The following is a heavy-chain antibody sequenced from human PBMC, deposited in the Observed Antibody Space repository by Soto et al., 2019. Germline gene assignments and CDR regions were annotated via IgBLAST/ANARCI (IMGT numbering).Heavy chain of an antibody. Sequence: QVQLQESGPGLVKPSETLSLTCTVSGGSISSYYWSWIRQPPGKGLEWIGYIYYSGSTNYNPSLKSRVTISVDTSKNQFSLKLSSVTAADTAVYYCARANQGYCISTSCYSPYYYYYGMDVWGQGTTVTVSS. D-gene: IGHD2-2*01. J-gene: IGHJ6*02. CDR3: ARANQGYCISTSCYSPYYYYYGMDV. CDR2: IYYSGST. CDR1: GGSISSYY. V-gene: IGHV4-59*01.